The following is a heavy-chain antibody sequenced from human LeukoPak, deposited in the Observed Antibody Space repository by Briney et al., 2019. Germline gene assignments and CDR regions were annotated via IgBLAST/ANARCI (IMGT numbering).Heavy chain of an antibody. V-gene: IGHV3-21*01. Sequence: GGSLRLSCAASGFTFSSYSMNWVRQAPGKGLEWVSSISSSSSYIYYADSVKGRFTIPRDNAKNSLYLQMNSLRAEDTAVYYCARVHYYDRAFDIWGQGTMVTVSS. CDR1: GFTFSSYS. CDR3: ARVHYYDRAFDI. D-gene: IGHD3-22*01. CDR2: ISSSSSYI. J-gene: IGHJ3*02.